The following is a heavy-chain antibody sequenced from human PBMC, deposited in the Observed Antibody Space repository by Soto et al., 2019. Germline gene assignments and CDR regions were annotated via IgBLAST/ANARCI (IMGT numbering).Heavy chain of an antibody. CDR2: INAGNGNT. D-gene: IGHD3-3*01. J-gene: IGHJ3*02. V-gene: IGHV1-3*01. CDR3: ARGFRILEWLSYDVFDI. Sequence: QVQLVQSGAEVKKPGASVKVSCKASGYTFSSYAMHWVSQAPGQRLEWIGWINAGNGNTKYSQKFQGRVTITRDTSASTAYMEQSSLRSEDTAVYYCARGFRILEWLSYDVFDICGQGTIVTVSS. CDR1: GYTFSSYA.